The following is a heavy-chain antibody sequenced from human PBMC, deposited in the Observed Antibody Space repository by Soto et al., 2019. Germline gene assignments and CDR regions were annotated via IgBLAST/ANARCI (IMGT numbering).Heavy chain of an antibody. D-gene: IGHD2-8*02. CDR1: GGSISNSY. CDR2: IYYSGST. J-gene: IGHJ4*02. CDR3: ARDKITGLFDY. Sequence: SETLCLTCTVAGGSISNSYGSWIRQPPGKGLEWVGYIYYSGSTNYNPSLKSRVTISVDTSKNQFSLKLTSVTAADTAVYYCARDKITGLFDYWGQGTLVTVSS. V-gene: IGHV4-59*12.